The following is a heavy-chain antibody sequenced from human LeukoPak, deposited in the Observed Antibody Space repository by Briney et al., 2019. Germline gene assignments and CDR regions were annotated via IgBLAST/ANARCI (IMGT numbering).Heavy chain of an antibody. V-gene: IGHV1-69*05. CDR3: ATVTYYYDSSGYKAGFDP. CDR2: IIPIFGTA. Sequence: SVKVSCKASGGTLSSYAISWVRQAPGQGLEWMGRIIPIFGTANYAQKFQGRVTITTDESTSTAYMELSSLRSEDTAVYYCATVTYYYDSSGYKAGFDPWGQGTLVTVSS. D-gene: IGHD3-22*01. J-gene: IGHJ5*02. CDR1: GGTLSSYA.